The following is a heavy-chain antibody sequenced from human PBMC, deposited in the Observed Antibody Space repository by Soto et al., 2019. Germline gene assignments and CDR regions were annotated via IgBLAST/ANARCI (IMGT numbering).Heavy chain of an antibody. CDR3: GGHPMDV. Sequence: GGSLRLSCAASGFTFSSYGMHWVRQAPGKGLEWVAVISYDGSNKYYADSVRGRFTISKDNSKNSLYLQMNSLRAEDTAVYYCGGHPMDVWGKGTTVTVSS. CDR1: GFTFSSYG. J-gene: IGHJ6*03. D-gene: IGHD3-16*01. V-gene: IGHV3-30*03. CDR2: ISYDGSNK.